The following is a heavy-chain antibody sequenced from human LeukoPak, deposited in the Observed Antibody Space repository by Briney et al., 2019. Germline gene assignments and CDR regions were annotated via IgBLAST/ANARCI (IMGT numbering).Heavy chain of an antibody. Sequence: SETLSLTCTVSGGSISSYYWSWIRQPAGKGLEWIGRIYTSGSTNYNPSLKSRVTMSVDTSKNQFFLKLSSVTAADTAVYYCARDKRSGYHQYYFDYRGQGTLVTVSS. CDR3: ARDKRSGYHQYYFDY. D-gene: IGHD3-22*01. CDR1: GGSISSYY. V-gene: IGHV4-4*07. CDR2: IYTSGST. J-gene: IGHJ4*02.